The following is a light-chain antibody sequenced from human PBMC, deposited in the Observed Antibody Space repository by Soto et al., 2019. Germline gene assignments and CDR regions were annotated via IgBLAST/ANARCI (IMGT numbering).Light chain of an antibody. V-gene: IGLV2-14*01. J-gene: IGLJ2*01. CDR2: DVS. CDR1: SSDVGGYNY. Sequence: QSALTQPASVSGSPGQSITISCTGTSSDVGGYNYVSWYQQHPGKSTKLMLYDVSNRPSGVSNRFSGSKSVNTASLTISGLQAEDEAEYYCSSYTSSSTVVFGGGTNLTVL. CDR3: SSYTSSSTVV.